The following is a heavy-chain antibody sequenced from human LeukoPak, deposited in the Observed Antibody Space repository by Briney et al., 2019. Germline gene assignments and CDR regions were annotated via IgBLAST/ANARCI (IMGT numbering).Heavy chain of an antibody. V-gene: IGHV4-61*01. CDR1: GGSVTSVSHC. J-gene: IGHJ4*02. CDR3: ARDHYGSLDY. Sequence: SETLSLTCTVSGGSVTSVSHCWGWIRQPPGKGLEWVGYDYCGGNTNYNPSLKSRVTISVDTSKNQFSLKLSSVTAADTAVYYCARDHYGSLDYWGQGTLVTVSS. CDR2: DYCGGNT. D-gene: IGHD3-10*01.